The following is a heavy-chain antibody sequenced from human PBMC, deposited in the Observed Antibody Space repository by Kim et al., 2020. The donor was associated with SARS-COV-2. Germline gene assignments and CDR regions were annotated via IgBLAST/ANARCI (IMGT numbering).Heavy chain of an antibody. CDR2: ITNNNGKT. CDR3: AKDHPSPGWHTLVA. J-gene: IGHJ5*02. V-gene: IGHV3-23*01. Sequence: GGSLRLSCAASGFAVHRFAMNWVRQAPGKGLEWISAITNNNGKTYYQDSVKGRFTISRDESKNIVYLHMNSLRLEDKAVYYYAKDHPSPGWHTLVAWGQG. CDR1: GFAVHRFA. D-gene: IGHD6-19*01.